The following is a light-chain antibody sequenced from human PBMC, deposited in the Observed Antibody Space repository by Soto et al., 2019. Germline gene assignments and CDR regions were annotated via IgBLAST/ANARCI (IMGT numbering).Light chain of an antibody. J-gene: IGKJ4*01. CDR2: GAS. CDR1: QGIRTF. V-gene: IGKV1-9*01. Sequence: IQLTQSPSFLSASVGDRVTITCRASQGIRTFLAWYQQKPGRAPQVLIYGASTLQSGVPSRFSGSGSGTDFTLTISSLQPEDFATYYCQQLHDYPLTFGGGTKVEI. CDR3: QQLHDYPLT.